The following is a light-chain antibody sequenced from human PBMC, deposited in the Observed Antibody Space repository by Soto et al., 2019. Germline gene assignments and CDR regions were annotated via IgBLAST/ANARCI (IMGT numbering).Light chain of an antibody. CDR1: SSNIGSNT. CDR3: AAWDDSLNGSYV. CDR2: SGN. Sequence: SALTQPPSASGTPGQRVTISCSGSSSNIGSNTVNWYQQLPGTAPKLLIYSGNQRPSGVPDRFSGSKSGTSASLAIGGLQSEDEADYYCAAWDDSLNGSYVFGTGTKVTVL. V-gene: IGLV1-44*01. J-gene: IGLJ1*01.